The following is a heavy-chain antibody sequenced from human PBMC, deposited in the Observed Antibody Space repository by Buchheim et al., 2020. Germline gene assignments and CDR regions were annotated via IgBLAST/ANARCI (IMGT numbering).Heavy chain of an antibody. CDR1: GFTFSSYA. CDR3: VSGEFGQWLVPNWFDP. D-gene: IGHD6-19*01. CDR2: ISGSGGST. Sequence: EVQLLESGGGLVQPGGSLRLSCAASGFTFSSYAMSWVRQVPGKGLEWVSAISGSGGSTYYADSVKGRFTISRDNSKNTLYLQMNSLRAEDTAVYYCVSGEFGQWLVPNWFDPWGQGTL. J-gene: IGHJ5*02. V-gene: IGHV3-23*01.